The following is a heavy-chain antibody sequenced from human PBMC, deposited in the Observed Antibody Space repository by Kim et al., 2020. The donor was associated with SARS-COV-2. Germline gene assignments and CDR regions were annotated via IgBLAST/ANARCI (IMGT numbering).Heavy chain of an antibody. V-gene: IGHV1-46*03. D-gene: IGHD3-22*01. J-gene: IGHJ3*02. CDR2: INPSGGST. CDR3: ALPRDSSGYYLWAFDI. CDR1: GYTFTSYY. Sequence: ASVKVSCKASGYTFTSYYMHWVRQAPGQGLEWMGIINPSGGSTSYAQKFQGRVTMTRDTSTSTVYMELSSLRSEDTAVYYCALPRDSSGYYLWAFDIWGQGTMVTVSS.